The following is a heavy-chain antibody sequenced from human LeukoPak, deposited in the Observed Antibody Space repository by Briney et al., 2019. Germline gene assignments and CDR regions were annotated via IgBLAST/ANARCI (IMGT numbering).Heavy chain of an antibody. V-gene: IGHV3-64D*08. J-gene: IGHJ4*02. CDR3: AKVLDYCDGGTCYNSGMDS. CDR2: ISSDGVYT. D-gene: IGHD2-15*01. Sequence: SGGSLRLSCLASGFTFSLYSMHWVRQAPGKGLEFVSVISSDGVYTYYAYSVKGRFTISRDNSKNTVYLQMSSLGADDTAVYYCAKVLDYCDGGTCYNSGMDSWGQGTLVTVSS. CDR1: GFTFSLYS.